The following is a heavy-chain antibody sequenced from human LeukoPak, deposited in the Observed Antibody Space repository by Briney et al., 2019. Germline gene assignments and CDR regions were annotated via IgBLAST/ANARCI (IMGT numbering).Heavy chain of an antibody. CDR2: INAGNGNT. J-gene: IGHJ4*02. CDR3: ARDRGALGDY. Sequence: ASVKVSCKASGYTFTSYAMHWVRQAPGQRLEWMGWINAGNGNTKYSQEFQGRVTMTRNTSISTAYMELSSLRSEDTAVYYCARDRGALGDYWGQGTLVTVSS. CDR1: GYTFTSYA. V-gene: IGHV1-3*03. D-gene: IGHD3-10*01.